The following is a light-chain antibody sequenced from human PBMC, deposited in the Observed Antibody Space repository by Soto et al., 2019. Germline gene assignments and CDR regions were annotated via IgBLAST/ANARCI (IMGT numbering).Light chain of an antibody. Sequence: IQLTQSPSSLSTSLGDSFTITCLASQSISNFLNWYQHKPGKAPDLLIYAASTLFSGVPSRFRGSGSGTDFTLTITSLQPEDFATYYCQQSYRAPYTFGQGTRLETK. CDR2: AAS. CDR3: QQSYRAPYT. V-gene: IGKV1-39*01. J-gene: IGKJ5*01. CDR1: QSISNF.